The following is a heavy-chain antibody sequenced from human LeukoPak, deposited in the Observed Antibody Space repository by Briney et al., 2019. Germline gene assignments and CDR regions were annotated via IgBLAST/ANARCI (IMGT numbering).Heavy chain of an antibody. CDR3: AREMVIYTAMVYFDY. J-gene: IGHJ4*02. D-gene: IGHD5-18*01. CDR2: ISSSSSYI. V-gene: IGHV3-21*01. Sequence: GGSLRLPCAASGFTFSSYSMNWVRQAPGKGLEWVSSISSSSSYIYYADSVKGRFTISRDNAKNSLYLQMNSLRAEDTAVYYCAREMVIYTAMVYFDYWGQGTLVTVSS. CDR1: GFTFSSYS.